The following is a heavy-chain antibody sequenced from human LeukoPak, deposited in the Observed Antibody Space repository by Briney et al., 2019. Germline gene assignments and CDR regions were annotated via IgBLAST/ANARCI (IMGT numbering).Heavy chain of an antibody. CDR1: GFTFSNAW. V-gene: IGHV3-15*01. J-gene: IGHJ4*02. D-gene: IGHD3-22*01. CDR2: IKSKTDGGTT. CDR3: TTDCGPSYYYDSSGYYYGY. Sequence: PGGSLRLSCAASGFTFSNAWMSWVRQAPGKGLEWVGRIKSKTDGGTTDYAAPVKGRFTISRDDSRNTLYLQMNSLKTEDTAVYYCTTDCGPSYYYDSSGYYYGYWGQGTLVTVSS.